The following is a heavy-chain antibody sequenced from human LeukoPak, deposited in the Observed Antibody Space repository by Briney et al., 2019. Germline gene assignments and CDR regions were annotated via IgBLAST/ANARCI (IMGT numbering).Heavy chain of an antibody. Sequence: SETLSLTCAVYGGSFSGYYWSWIRQPPGKGLEWIGEINHSGSTNYNPPLKSRVTISVDTSKNQFSLKLSSVTAADTAVYYCARFDWGNWGQGTLVTVSS. J-gene: IGHJ4*02. V-gene: IGHV4-34*01. CDR2: INHSGST. CDR1: GGSFSGYY. D-gene: IGHD7-27*01. CDR3: ARFDWGN.